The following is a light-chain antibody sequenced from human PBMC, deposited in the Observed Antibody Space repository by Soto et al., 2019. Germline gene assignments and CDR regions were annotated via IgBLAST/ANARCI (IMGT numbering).Light chain of an antibody. CDR2: DAS. J-gene: IGKJ4*01. Sequence: DIQMTQSPSALSASVGDTVTITCRASQSISTWLAWYQQQPGRAPRLLIYDASTLQSGVPSTFSGSGSGTEFTLTISSLQPEDFATYYCKQSKSFPLTFGGGTKVDIK. V-gene: IGKV1-5*01. CDR1: QSISTW. CDR3: KQSKSFPLT.